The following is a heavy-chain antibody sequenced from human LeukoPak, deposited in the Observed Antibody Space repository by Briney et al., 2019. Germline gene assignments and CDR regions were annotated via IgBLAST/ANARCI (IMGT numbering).Heavy chain of an antibody. CDR2: IIPIFGTA. V-gene: IGHV1-69*13. CDR3: SRDGSGYFRYFDF. Sequence: LVKVSCKASGYTFTSYGINWVRQAPGQGLEWMGGIIPIFGTANYAQKFQGRVTITADESTSTAYMELSSLRSEDTAVYYCSRDGSGYFRYFDFWGQGNLVTVSS. J-gene: IGHJ4*02. D-gene: IGHD3-22*01. CDR1: GYTFTSYG.